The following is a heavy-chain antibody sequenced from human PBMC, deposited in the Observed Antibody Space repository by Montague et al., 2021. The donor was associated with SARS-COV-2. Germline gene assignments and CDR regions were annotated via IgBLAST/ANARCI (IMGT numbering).Heavy chain of an antibody. J-gene: IGHJ4*02. CDR1: GITFSSYA. V-gene: IGHV3-30-3*01. CDR3: AREGLSGSYYGFLDY. Sequence: SLRLSCAASGITFSSYAMHWVRQAPGKGLEWVAVISYDGSNKYYADPVKGRFTISRDNSKNTLYLQMNSLRAEDTAVYYCAREGLSGSYYGFLDYWGQGTLVTPSA. CDR2: ISYDGSNK. D-gene: IGHD3-10*01.